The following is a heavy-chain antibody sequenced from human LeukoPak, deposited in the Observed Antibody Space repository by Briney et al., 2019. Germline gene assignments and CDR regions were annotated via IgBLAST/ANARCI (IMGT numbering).Heavy chain of an antibody. CDR2: IKQDGSEK. J-gene: IGHJ4*02. CDR1: GFTFSSYW. Sequence: PGGSLRLSCAASGFTFSSYWMGWVRQAPGKGLEWVAHIKQDGSEKYYVDSVKGRFTISRDNAKNTLYLQMNSLRAEDTAVYYCARVWGDYDILTGYLDYWGQGTLVTVSS. CDR3: ARVWGDYDILTGYLDY. V-gene: IGHV3-7*01. D-gene: IGHD3-9*01.